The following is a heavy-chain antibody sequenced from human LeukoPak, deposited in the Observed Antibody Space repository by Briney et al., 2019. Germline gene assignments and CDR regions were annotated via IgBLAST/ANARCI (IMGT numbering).Heavy chain of an antibody. D-gene: IGHD3-10*01. CDR1: GGSFSGYY. V-gene: IGHV4-34*01. Sequence: SETLSLTCAVYGGSFSGYYWSWIRQPPGKGLEWIGEINHSGSTNYNPFLKSRVTISVDTSKNQFSLKLSSVTAADTAAYYCARGLEVRAYGMDVWGQGTTVTVSS. J-gene: IGHJ6*02. CDR2: INHSGST. CDR3: ARGLEVRAYGMDV.